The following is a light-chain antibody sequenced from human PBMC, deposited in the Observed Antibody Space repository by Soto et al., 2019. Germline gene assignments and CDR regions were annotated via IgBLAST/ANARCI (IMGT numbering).Light chain of an antibody. V-gene: IGKV3-20*01. CDR2: GAS. CDR1: QSVSSSF. J-gene: IGKJ4*01. CDR3: QQYGSSPPLT. Sequence: EFVLTQSPGTLSLSPGERATLSCRASQSVSSSFLAWYQQKPGQAPRILIYGASTRATGIPDRFSGSGSGTDVTLTISRLEPEDFAVYCGQQYGSSPPLTVGGGTKVEIK.